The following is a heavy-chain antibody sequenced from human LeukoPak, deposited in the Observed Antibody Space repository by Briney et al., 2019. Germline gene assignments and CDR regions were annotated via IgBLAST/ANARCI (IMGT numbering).Heavy chain of an antibody. D-gene: IGHD3-22*01. CDR2: IYYSGST. J-gene: IGHJ4*02. V-gene: IGHV4-59*12. CDR3: ARGVLGGSGSYYFDY. Sequence: SETLSLTCTVSGGSISSYYWSWIRQPPGKGLEWIGYIYYSGSTNYNPSLKSRVTISVDTSKNQFSLKLSSVTAADTAVYYCARGVLGGSGSYYFDYWGQGTLVTVSS. CDR1: GGSISSYY.